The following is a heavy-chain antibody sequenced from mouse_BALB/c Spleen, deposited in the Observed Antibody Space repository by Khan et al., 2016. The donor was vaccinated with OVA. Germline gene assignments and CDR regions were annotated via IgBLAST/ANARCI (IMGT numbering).Heavy chain of an antibody. D-gene: IGHD2-1*01. V-gene: IGHV5-6-4*01. Sequence: EVELVESGGGLVRPGGSLKLSCAASGFSFTSYTMSWVRQTPEKRLEWVATISSGSTYTYDPDSVKGRFTISRDNAKNTLYRQMSSLKSEDTAMYYCTRDGNYAHWYFDVWGAGTTVTVSS. J-gene: IGHJ1*01. CDR2: ISSGSTYT. CDR1: GFSFTSYT. CDR3: TRDGNYAHWYFDV.